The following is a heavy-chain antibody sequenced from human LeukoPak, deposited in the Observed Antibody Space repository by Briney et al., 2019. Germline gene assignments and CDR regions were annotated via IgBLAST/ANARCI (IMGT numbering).Heavy chain of an antibody. V-gene: IGHV3-9*01. CDR1: GFPFDDYA. Sequence: PGGSLRLSCAASGFPFDDYAMHRVRQSPGKGLKWVSGISWNSGSIGYADSVKGRFTISRDNAKNSLYLQMSSLRAEDTALYYCAKVNLVGATTSAFDIWGQGTMVTVSS. J-gene: IGHJ3*02. CDR3: AKVNLVGATTSAFDI. CDR2: ISWNSGSI. D-gene: IGHD1-26*01.